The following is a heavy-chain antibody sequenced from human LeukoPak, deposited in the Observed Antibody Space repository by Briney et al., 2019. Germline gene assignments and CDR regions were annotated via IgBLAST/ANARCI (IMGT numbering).Heavy chain of an antibody. V-gene: IGHV4-4*07. CDR3: ARDRYYYGSRGRYMDV. CDR2: IYTSGST. D-gene: IGHD3-10*01. J-gene: IGHJ6*03. CDR1: GVSISRYY. Sequence: SETLSLTCTVSGVSISRYYWSWIRQPAGKGLVWIGRIYTSGSTNYNPSLKSRVTMSVDTSKNQFSLKLSSVTAADTAVYYCARDRYYYGSRGRYMDVWGKGTTVTISS.